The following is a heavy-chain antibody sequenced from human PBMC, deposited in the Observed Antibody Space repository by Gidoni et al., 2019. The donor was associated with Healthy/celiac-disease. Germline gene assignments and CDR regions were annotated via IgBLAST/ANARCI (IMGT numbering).Heavy chain of an antibody. CDR1: GFTFSSYG. D-gene: IGHD1-26*01. V-gene: IGHV3-33*01. Sequence: QVQLVESGGGVVKPGRSLRLSCAASGFTFSSYGMHWVRQAPGKGLEWVAVRCYDGSNKYYADSVKGRFTISRDNSMNTLYLQMNSLRAEDTAVYYCARDVGAIGNLYFDYWGQGTLVTVSS. CDR3: ARDVGAIGNLYFDY. CDR2: RCYDGSNK. J-gene: IGHJ4*02.